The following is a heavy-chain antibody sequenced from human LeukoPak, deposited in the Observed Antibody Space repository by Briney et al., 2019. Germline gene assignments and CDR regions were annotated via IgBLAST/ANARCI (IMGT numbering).Heavy chain of an antibody. V-gene: IGHV3-30*04. CDR3: ARGSILGIFDAFDI. J-gene: IGHJ3*02. CDR1: GFTFSSYA. CDR2: ISYDGSNK. Sequence: GGSLRLSCAASGFTFSSYAMHWVRQAPGKGLEWVAVISYDGSNKYYADSVKGRFTISRDNSKNTLYLQMNNLRAEDTAVYYCARGSILGIFDAFDIWGQGTMVTVSS. D-gene: IGHD7-27*01.